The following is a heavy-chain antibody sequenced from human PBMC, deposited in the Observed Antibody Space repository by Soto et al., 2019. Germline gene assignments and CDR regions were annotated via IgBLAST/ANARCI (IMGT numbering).Heavy chain of an antibody. D-gene: IGHD1-26*01. CDR3: AAEDPLKSEHDAFDI. CDR2: FDPEDGET. CDR1: GYTLTELS. V-gene: IGHV1-24*01. J-gene: IGHJ3*02. Sequence: GASVKVSCTVSGYTLTELSMHWVRQAPGKGLEWMGGFDPEDGETIYAQKFQGRVTMTEDTSTDTAYMELSSLRSEDTAVYYCAAEDPLKSEHDAFDIWGQGTMVTVSS.